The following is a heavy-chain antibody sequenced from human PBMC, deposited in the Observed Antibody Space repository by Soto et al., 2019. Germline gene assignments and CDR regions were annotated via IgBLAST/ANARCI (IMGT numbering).Heavy chain of an antibody. J-gene: IGHJ6*02. V-gene: IGHV3-7*03. Sequence: VGSLRLSCAASGFTFSSYWMSWVRQSPGKGLEWVANIKQDGSEKYYVDSVKGRFTISRDNAKNSLSLQMKSLRAEDTAVYYCAREREYSGSDFSKLNSYYYGMVVWGDGTRVTVS. D-gene: IGHD5-12*01. CDR3: AREREYSGSDFSKLNSYYYGMVV. CDR1: GFTFSSYW. CDR2: IKQDGSEK.